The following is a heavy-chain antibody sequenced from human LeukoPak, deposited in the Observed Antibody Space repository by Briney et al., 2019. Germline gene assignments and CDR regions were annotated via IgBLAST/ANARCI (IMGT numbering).Heavy chain of an antibody. CDR2: ISSSSSYI. V-gene: IGHV3-21*04. J-gene: IGHJ4*02. CDR1: GFTFSSYS. Sequence: GGSLRLSCAASGFTFSSYSMNWVRQAPGKGLGWVSSISSSSSYIYYADSVKGRFTISRDNAKNSLYLQMNSLGADDTAVYFCAKDISQGYTFGSIEEDYWGQGTLVTVSS. D-gene: IGHD5-18*01. CDR3: AKDISQGYTFGSIEEDY.